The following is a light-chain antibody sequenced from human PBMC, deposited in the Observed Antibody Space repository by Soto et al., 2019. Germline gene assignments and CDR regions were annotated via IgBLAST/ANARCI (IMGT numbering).Light chain of an antibody. Sequence: ESVLTQSRDTRSLSPGDRATLSCRASQSVGNMFLAWFQQKPGQAPRLLIYDAYRRATGIPDRFSGSGSGTDFALTISRLEPEDFALYYCHHYASSFGTFGQGAKVDI. J-gene: IGKJ1*01. CDR3: HHYASSFGT. CDR1: QSVGNMF. V-gene: IGKV3-20*01. CDR2: DAY.